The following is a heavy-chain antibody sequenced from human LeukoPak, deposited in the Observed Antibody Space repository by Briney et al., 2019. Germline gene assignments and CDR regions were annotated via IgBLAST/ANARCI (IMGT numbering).Heavy chain of an antibody. D-gene: IGHD3-22*01. V-gene: IGHV4-34*01. CDR1: GGSFSGYY. CDR2: INHSGST. Sequence: SETLSLTCAVYGGSFSGYYWSWIRQPPGKGLEWIGEINHSGSTNYNPSLKSRVTISVDTSKNQFSLKLSSVTAADTAVYYCARSPRITMIVVVLMEAFDIWGRGTMVTVSS. J-gene: IGHJ3*02. CDR3: ARSPRITMIVVVLMEAFDI.